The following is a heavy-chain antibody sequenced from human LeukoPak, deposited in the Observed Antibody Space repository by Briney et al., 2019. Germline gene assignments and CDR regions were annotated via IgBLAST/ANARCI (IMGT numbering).Heavy chain of an antibody. J-gene: IGHJ4*02. CDR3: ARLHRPSVTTYYFDY. CDR2: FFYSGST. D-gene: IGHD4-17*01. Sequence: SETLSLTCTVSDASISSDDSYWSWIRQPPGKGLEWIGYFFYSGSTYYNPSLKSRLTISVDTSKNQFSLKLSSVTAADTAVYYCARLHRPSVTTYYFDYWGQGTLVTVSS. CDR1: DASISSDDSY. V-gene: IGHV4-30-4*01.